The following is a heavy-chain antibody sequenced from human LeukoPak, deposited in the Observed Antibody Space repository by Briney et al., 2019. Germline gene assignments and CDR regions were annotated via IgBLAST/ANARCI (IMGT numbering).Heavy chain of an antibody. J-gene: IGHJ4*02. CDR2: IWYDGSNK. CDR1: GFTFSSYG. V-gene: IGHV3-33*01. D-gene: IGHD3-10*01. Sequence: PGRSLRLPCAASGFTFSSYGMHWVRQAPGKGLEWVAVIWYDGSNKYYADSVKGRFTISRDNSKNTLYLQMNSLRAEDTAVYYCARETYYYGSGSYNFDYWGQGTLVTVSS. CDR3: ARETYYYGSGSYNFDY.